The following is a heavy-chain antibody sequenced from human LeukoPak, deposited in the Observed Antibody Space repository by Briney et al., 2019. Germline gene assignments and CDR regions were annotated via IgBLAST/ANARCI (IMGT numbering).Heavy chain of an antibody. CDR2: INHSGST. CDR1: GGSFSGYY. D-gene: IGHD2-2*01. Sequence: KSSETLSLTCAVYGGSFSGYYWSWIRQPPGKGLEWIGEINHSGSTNYNPSLKSRVTISVDTSKNQFSLKLSSVTAADTAVYYCARLVSQLQEAIYYYYYMDVWGKGTTVTVSS. V-gene: IGHV4-34*01. J-gene: IGHJ6*03. CDR3: ARLVSQLQEAIYYYYYMDV.